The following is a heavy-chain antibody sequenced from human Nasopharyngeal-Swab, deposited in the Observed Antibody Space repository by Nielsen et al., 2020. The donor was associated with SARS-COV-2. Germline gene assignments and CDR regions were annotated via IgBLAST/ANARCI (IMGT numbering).Heavy chain of an antibody. CDR3: ARVNNGGGIVPASYSFFMDV. Sequence: SETLSLTCGLNGASFSGYYRGWIRQPPGQGRGWIGDITRSGNTNYNPALKSRVTISMATSKEEFSLKLTSVTAADTAIYFCARVNNGGGIVPASYSFFMDVWGKGTSVAVSS. J-gene: IGHJ6*03. CDR2: ITRSGNT. CDR1: GASFSGYY. D-gene: IGHD2-2*01. V-gene: IGHV4-34*01.